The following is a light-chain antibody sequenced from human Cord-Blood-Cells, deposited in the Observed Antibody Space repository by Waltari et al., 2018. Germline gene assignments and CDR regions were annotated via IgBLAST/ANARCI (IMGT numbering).Light chain of an antibody. V-gene: IGLV2-23*01. J-gene: IGLJ3*02. CDR3: CSYAGSSTWV. CDR1: SSDVGSYNF. CDR2: EGS. Sequence: QSALTQPASVSGSPGQSFTISCPRTSSDVGSYNFASGYQQHPGKAPQLMIYEGSKRPSGVSNRFSGSRSGNTASLTISGLQAEEEADYYCCSYAGSSTWVFGGGTKLTVL.